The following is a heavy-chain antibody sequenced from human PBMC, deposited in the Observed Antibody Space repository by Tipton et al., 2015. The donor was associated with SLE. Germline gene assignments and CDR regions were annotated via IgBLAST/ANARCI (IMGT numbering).Heavy chain of an antibody. CDR3: ARDHLGEAFDI. D-gene: IGHD3-16*01. CDR1: GFTFSSYG. Sequence: LRLSCAASGFTFSSYGMHWIRQPPGKGLEWIGEINHSGSTNYNPSLKSRVTISVDTSKNQFSLKLSSVTAADTAVYYCARDHLGEAFDIWGQGTMVTVSS. J-gene: IGHJ3*02. V-gene: IGHV4-34*01. CDR2: INHSGST.